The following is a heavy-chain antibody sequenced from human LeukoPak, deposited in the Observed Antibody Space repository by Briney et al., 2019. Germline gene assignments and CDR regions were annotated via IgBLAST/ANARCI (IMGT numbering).Heavy chain of an antibody. D-gene: IGHD3-16*01. V-gene: IGHV4-39*01. CDR3: ARHEEMITFGGVTASYYFDY. J-gene: IGHJ4*02. Sequence: SETLSLTCTVFGGSISSSSYYWGWIRQPPGKGLEWIGSIYYSGSTYYNPSLKSRVTISVDTSKNQSSLKLSSVTAADTAVYYCARHEEMITFGGVTASYYFDYWGQGTLVTVSS. CDR1: GGSISSSSYY. CDR2: IYYSGST.